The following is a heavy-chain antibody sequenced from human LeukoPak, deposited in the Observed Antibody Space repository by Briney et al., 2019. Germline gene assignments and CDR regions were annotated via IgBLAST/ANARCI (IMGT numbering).Heavy chain of an antibody. J-gene: IGHJ4*02. CDR2: IRYDGSNK. CDR3: ARSYLGVVSPYYFDY. D-gene: IGHD3-3*01. V-gene: IGHV3-30*02. Sequence: SCKASGYTFTGYYMHWVRQAPGKGLEWVAFIRYDGSNKYYADSVKGRFTISRDNSKNTLYLQMNSLRAEDTAVYYCARSYLGVVSPYYFDYWGQGTLVTVSS. CDR1: GYTFTGYY.